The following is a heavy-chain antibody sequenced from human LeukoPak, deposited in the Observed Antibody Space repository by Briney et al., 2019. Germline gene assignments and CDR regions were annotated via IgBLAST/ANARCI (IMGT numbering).Heavy chain of an antibody. D-gene: IGHD3-22*01. J-gene: IGHJ4*02. CDR3: ARLSYDSSGYIAY. CDR2: INHSGST. Sequence: SETLSLSCTVSGYSISSNYSWGWIRQPPGKGLEWIGEINHSGSTNYNPSLKSRVTISVDTSKNQFSLKLSSVTAADTAVYYFARLSYDSSGYIAYWGQGTLVTVSS. CDR1: GYSISSNYS. V-gene: IGHV4-34*01.